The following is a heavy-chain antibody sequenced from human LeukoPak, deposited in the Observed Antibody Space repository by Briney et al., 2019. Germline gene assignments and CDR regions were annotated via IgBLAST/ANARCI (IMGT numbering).Heavy chain of an antibody. Sequence: GASVKVSCKTSGYTFTGYYMHWVRQAPGQGLEWMGWIYPNTGGTNYSQKFQGRVTMTSDTSISTAYMELSSLRSDDTAAYYCARSPMIVVVFPPRLDFWGQGTLVTVSS. D-gene: IGHD3-22*01. J-gene: IGHJ4*02. V-gene: IGHV1-2*02. CDR1: GYTFTGYY. CDR3: ARSPMIVVVFPPRLDF. CDR2: IYPNTGGT.